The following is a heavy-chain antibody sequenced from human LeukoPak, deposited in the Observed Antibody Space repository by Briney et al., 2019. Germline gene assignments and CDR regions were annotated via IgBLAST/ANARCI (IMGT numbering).Heavy chain of an antibody. Sequence: GGSLRLSCAASGPSITTYMMNWVRQAPGKWLEWVSSISDRSGHIYYADSVKGRFTISRDNAKNSVYLQMNSLRVEDTAVYYCARDFRFHDDYWGQGTLVTVSS. V-gene: IGHV3-21*01. CDR3: ARDFRFHDDY. J-gene: IGHJ4*02. CDR2: ISDRSGHI. CDR1: GPSITTYM.